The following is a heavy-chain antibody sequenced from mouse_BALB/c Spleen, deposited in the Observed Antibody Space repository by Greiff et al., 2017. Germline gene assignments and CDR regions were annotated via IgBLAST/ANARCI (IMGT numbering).Heavy chain of an antibody. J-gene: IGHJ3*01. CDR3: ARFYYGNPWFAY. Sequence: EVMLVESGGGLVKPGGSLKLSCAASRFTFSSYAMSWVRQTPEKRLEWVASISSGGSTYYPDSVKGRFTISRDNARNILYLQMSSLRSEDTAMYYCARFYYGNPWFAYWGQGTLVTVSA. CDR2: ISSGGST. D-gene: IGHD2-1*01. V-gene: IGHV5-6-5*01. CDR1: RFTFSSYA.